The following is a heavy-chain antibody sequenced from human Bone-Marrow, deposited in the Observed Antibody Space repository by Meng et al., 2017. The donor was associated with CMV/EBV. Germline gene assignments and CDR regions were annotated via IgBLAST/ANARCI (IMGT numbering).Heavy chain of an antibody. J-gene: IGHJ6*02. V-gene: IGHV4-61*01. CDR3: AKSTYCGGDCSYYYYYGMDV. CDR1: GRSVSSISYY. Sequence: SETLSLTRTVPGRSVSSISYYWSWIRQPPGKGLEWIGYIYYSGSTNYNPSLKSRGTISVDTSKNQFSLKLSSVTAADTAVYYCAKSTYCGGDCSYYYYYGMDVWGQGTTVTVSS. CDR2: IYYSGST. D-gene: IGHD2-21*01.